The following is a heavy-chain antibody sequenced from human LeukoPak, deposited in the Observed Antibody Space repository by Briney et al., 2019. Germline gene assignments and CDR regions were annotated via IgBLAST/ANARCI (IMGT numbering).Heavy chain of an antibody. Sequence: ASVKVSCKASGGTFSSYAISWVRQAPGQGLEWMGGIIPIFGTANYAQKFQGRVTITTDESTSTAYMELSSLRSEDTAVYYCAREREYGHWFDPRGQGTLVTVSS. CDR3: AREREYGHWFDP. CDR2: IIPIFGTA. V-gene: IGHV1-69*05. D-gene: IGHD3-10*01. J-gene: IGHJ5*02. CDR1: GGTFSSYA.